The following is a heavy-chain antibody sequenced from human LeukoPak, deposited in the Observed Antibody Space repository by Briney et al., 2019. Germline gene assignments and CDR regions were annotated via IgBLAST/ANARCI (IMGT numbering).Heavy chain of an antibody. Sequence: PGGSLRLSCAAPGFTFNNYEMNWVRQAPGKGLEWVSYIDTSGSTIYYADSVRGRFTISRDNAKNSLYLQMNSLRAEDTAVYYCARESWALDYWGQGTLVTVSS. V-gene: IGHV3-48*03. CDR2: IDTSGSTI. CDR3: ARESWALDY. J-gene: IGHJ4*02. CDR1: GFTFNNYE.